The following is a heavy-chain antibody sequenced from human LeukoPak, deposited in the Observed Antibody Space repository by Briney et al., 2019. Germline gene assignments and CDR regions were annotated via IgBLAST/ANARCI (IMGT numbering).Heavy chain of an antibody. CDR1: GGSISSYY. CDR2: IYTSGST. V-gene: IGHV4-4*07. D-gene: IGHD6-19*01. CDR3: ARYIVVAEDWYFDL. J-gene: IGHJ2*01. Sequence: SETLSLTCTVSGGSISSYYWSWIRQPAGKGLEWIGRIYTSGSTNYNPSLKSRVTMSVDTSKNQFSLKLSSVTAADTAVYYCARYIVVAEDWYFDLWGRGTLVTVSS.